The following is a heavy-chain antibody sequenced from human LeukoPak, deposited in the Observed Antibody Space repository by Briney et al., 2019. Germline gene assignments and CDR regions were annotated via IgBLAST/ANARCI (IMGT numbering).Heavy chain of an antibody. D-gene: IGHD2-2*01. Sequence: GGSLRLSCAASGFTFSSYWMSWVRQAPGKGLEWVANIKEDGSEKHYVDSVKGRFTISRDNAKNSLSLQMNSLRAEDTAVYYCARGCSSSSCPDNWGQGTLVTVSS. CDR2: IKEDGSEK. J-gene: IGHJ4*02. CDR1: GFTFSSYW. V-gene: IGHV3-7*04. CDR3: ARGCSSSSCPDN.